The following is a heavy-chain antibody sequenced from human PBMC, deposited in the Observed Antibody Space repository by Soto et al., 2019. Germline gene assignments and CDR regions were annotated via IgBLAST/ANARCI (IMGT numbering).Heavy chain of an antibody. CDR1: GGTFSSYA. CDR2: IIPIFGTA. J-gene: IGHJ4*02. CDR3: ARDSEVSSTSDPIAVAGAFDY. D-gene: IGHD6-19*01. V-gene: IGHV1-69*13. Sequence: SVKVSCKASGGTFSSYAISWVRQAPGQGLEWMGGIIPIFGTANYAQKFQGRVTITADESTSTAYMELSSLRSEDTAVYYCARDSEVSSTSDPIAVAGAFDYWGQGTQVTVSS.